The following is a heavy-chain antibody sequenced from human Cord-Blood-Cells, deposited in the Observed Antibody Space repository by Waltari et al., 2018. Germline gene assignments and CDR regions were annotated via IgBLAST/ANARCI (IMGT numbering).Heavy chain of an antibody. Sequence: EVQLVESGGGLVQPGGSLRLSCAASGFTVSSNYMSWVRQAPGKGLEEVSVIYSGCSTYYADSGKGRFTISRHNSKNTLYRQRNSLRAEDTAVYYCARLLNGAFDIWGQGTMVTVSS. CDR1: GFTVSSNY. CDR2: IYSGCST. D-gene: IGHD1-26*01. V-gene: IGHV3-53*04. CDR3: ARLLNGAFDI. J-gene: IGHJ3*02.